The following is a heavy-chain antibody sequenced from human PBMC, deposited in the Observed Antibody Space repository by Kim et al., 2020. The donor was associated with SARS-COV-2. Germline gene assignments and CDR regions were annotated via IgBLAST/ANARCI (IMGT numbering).Heavy chain of an antibody. Sequence: GGSLRLSCAASGFNISINYMTWVRQAPGKGLEWVSLIYSGGGTDYAKSVKSRFSISRDKSKNTLFLQMNGLRAEDTAVYYCATRSVSAPRWGQGTLVTVS. V-gene: IGHV3-53*01. CDR2: IYSGGGT. CDR3: ATRSVSAPR. D-gene: IGHD6-19*01. J-gene: IGHJ4*02. CDR1: GFNISINY.